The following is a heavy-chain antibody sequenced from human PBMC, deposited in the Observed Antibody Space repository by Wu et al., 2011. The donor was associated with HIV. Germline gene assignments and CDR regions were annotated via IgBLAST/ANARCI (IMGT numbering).Heavy chain of an antibody. CDR3: ASVTCNRDHCYFPYLGDAFNI. D-gene: IGHD2/OR15-2a*01. J-gene: IGHJ3*02. Sequence: QVQLVQSGAEVKKAGSSVKVSCKASGNTFSGYAVSWVRQAPGQGLEWMGGILPMFGTTNYAQKFQGRVTITADKSATTVYMELRSLRSDDTAIYFCASVTCNRDHCYFPYLGDAFNIWGQGTKVTVSS. CDR1: GNTFSGYA. V-gene: IGHV1-69*14. CDR2: ILPMFGTT.